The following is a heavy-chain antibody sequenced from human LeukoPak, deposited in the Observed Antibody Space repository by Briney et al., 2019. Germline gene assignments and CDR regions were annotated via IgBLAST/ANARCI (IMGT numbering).Heavy chain of an antibody. D-gene: IGHD6-19*01. CDR2: INSDGSST. V-gene: IGHV3-74*01. CDR3: ARSSSGWYYFDY. Sequence: GGSLRLSCAASGSTFSNAWMDWVRQAPGKGLVWVSRINSDGSSTTYADSVKGRFTISRDNAKNTLYLQMNSLRAEDTAVYYCARSSSGWYYFDYWGQGTLVTVSS. J-gene: IGHJ4*02. CDR1: GSTFSNAW.